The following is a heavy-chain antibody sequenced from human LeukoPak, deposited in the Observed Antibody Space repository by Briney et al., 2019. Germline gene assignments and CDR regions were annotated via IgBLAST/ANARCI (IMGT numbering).Heavy chain of an antibody. D-gene: IGHD5-18*01. CDR2: ISSSGSTI. J-gene: IGHJ5*01. Sequence: PGGSLRLSCAASGFTFSDYYMSWIRQAPGKGLEWVSYISSSGSTIYYADSVKGRFTISRDNAKNSLYLQMNSLRAEDTAVYYCAKHRGYSSDWFDPWGQGTLVTVSS. CDR3: AKHRGYSSDWFDP. V-gene: IGHV3-11*01. CDR1: GFTFSDYY.